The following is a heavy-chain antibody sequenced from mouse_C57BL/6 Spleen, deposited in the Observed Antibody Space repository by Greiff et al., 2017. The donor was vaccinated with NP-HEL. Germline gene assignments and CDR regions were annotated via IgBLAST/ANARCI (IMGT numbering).Heavy chain of an antibody. Sequence: VKLQESGTVLARPGASVKMSCKASGYTFTSYWMHWVKQRPGQGLEWIGYINPSSGYTKYNQKFKDKATLTADKSSSTAYMQLSSLTYEDSAVYYCARSTMITSWFAYWGQGTLVTVSA. J-gene: IGHJ3*01. CDR1: GYTFTSYW. D-gene: IGHD2-4*01. CDR3: ARSTMITSWFAY. CDR2: INPSSGYT. V-gene: IGHV1-7*01.